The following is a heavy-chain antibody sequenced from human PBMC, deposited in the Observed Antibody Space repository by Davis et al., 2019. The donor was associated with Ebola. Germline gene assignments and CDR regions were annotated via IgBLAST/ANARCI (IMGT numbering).Heavy chain of an antibody. Sequence: GESLKISCAASGFTFSSYAMHWVRQAPGKGLEWVANIKQDGSEKYYVDSVKGRFTISRDNAKNSLYLQMNSLRAEDTAVYYCARGRGNPPFGGLNFDYWGQGTLVTVSS. CDR2: IKQDGSEK. CDR3: ARGRGNPPFGGLNFDY. J-gene: IGHJ4*02. CDR1: GFTFSSYA. V-gene: IGHV3-7*01. D-gene: IGHD3-3*01.